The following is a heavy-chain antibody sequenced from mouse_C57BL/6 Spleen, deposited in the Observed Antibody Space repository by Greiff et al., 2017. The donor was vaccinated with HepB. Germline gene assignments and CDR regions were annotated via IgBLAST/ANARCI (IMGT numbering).Heavy chain of an antibody. D-gene: IGHD1-1*01. CDR1: GFTFSSYA. J-gene: IGHJ3*01. V-gene: IGHV5-9-1*02. CDR3: TRATVVAPFAY. Sequence: EVKLMESGEGLVKPGGSLKLSCAASGFTFSSYAMSWVRQTPEKRLEWVAYISSGGGYIYYADTVKGRFTISRDNARNTLYLQMSSLKSEDTAMYYCTRATVVAPFAYWGQGTLVTVSA. CDR2: ISSGGGYI.